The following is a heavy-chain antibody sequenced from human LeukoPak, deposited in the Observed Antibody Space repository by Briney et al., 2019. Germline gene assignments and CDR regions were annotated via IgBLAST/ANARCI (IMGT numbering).Heavy chain of an antibody. CDR1: GFTFTNYD. D-gene: IGHD6-13*01. J-gene: IGHJ4*02. V-gene: IGHV3-13*01. CDR3: ASSTAYSSSWYAIDN. Sequence: GGSLRLSCAASGFTFTNYDMHWVRQAAGRGLEWVSGIGTAGDTYYPASVKGRFTISRENGKSSLYLQMNSLSAGDTAVYYCASSTAYSSSWYAIDNWGQGTLVTVSS. CDR2: IGTAGDT.